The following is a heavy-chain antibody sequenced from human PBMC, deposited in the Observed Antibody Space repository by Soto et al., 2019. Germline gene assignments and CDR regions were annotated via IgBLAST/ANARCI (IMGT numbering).Heavy chain of an antibody. D-gene: IGHD3-16*01. CDR3: AKPTSYEYIWGGFAS. CDR2: MNPDGSET. CDR1: GFIFGAYG. J-gene: IGHJ4*02. V-gene: IGHV3-7*01. Sequence: EVQLVESGGGLVQPGGSLRLSCAASGFIFGAYGLSWVRQAPGKGLEWVANMNPDGSETYYVDSVKGRFTISRDNARNSLYLQVNDLRAEDTAVYYCAKPTSYEYIWGGFASWGQGTLVTVSS.